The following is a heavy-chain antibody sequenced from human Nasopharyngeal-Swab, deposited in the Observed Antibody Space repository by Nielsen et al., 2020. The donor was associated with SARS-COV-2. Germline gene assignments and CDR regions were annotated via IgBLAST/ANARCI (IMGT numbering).Heavy chain of an antibody. D-gene: IGHD4-17*01. V-gene: IGHV4-30-2*05. Sequence: WIRQPPGKGLEWIGEIYHSGSTYYNPSLKSRVTISVDTSKNQFSLKLSSVTAADTAVYYCARDYRTVTTGGVYYYYYMDVWGKGTTVTVSS. CDR3: ARDYRTVTTGGVYYYYYMDV. J-gene: IGHJ6*03. CDR2: IYHSGST.